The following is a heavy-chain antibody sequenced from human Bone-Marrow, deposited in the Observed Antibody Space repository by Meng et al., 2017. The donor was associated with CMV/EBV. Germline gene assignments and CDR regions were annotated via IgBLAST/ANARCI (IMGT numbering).Heavy chain of an antibody. V-gene: IGHV3-30-3*01. Sequence: GESLKISCAVSGFTFSTYAVHWVRQAPGKGLEWVAVISYDGTIKHYAEFVKGRFTISRDDSKNTLYLHMSGLQTEDTALYYCARDGGTPWGNFDFWGQGTLVTFSS. CDR3: ARDGGTPWGNFDF. D-gene: IGHD3-16*01. J-gene: IGHJ4*02. CDR1: GFTFSTYA. CDR2: ISYDGTIK.